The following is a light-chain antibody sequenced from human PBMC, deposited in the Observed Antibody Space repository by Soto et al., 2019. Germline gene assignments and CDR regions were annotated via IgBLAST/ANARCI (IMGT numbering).Light chain of an antibody. J-gene: IGKJ1*01. CDR3: VQHYNYPPT. V-gene: IGKV1-6*01. Sequence: AIPMTQSPSSLSASVGDRVTITCRASQGIRNDLAWYQQKPGIAPKLLIYAASNLQRGVPSRISGSGSGTDFTLTISSLQPEDFATYFCVQHYNYPPTFGQGTKVEIK. CDR1: QGIRND. CDR2: AAS.